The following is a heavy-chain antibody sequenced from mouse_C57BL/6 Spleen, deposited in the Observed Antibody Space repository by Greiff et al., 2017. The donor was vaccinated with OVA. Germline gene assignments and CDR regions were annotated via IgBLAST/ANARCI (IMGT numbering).Heavy chain of an antibody. Sequence: VQLQQSGPGLVKPSQSLSLTCSVTGYSITSGYYWNWIRQFPGNKLEWMGSISYDGSNNYNPSLKNRISITRDTSKNQFFLKLNSVTTEDTATYYCARDVFYYFDYWGQGTTLTVSS. CDR2: ISYDGSN. CDR1: GYSITSGYY. CDR3: ARDVFYYFDY. J-gene: IGHJ2*01. V-gene: IGHV3-6*01.